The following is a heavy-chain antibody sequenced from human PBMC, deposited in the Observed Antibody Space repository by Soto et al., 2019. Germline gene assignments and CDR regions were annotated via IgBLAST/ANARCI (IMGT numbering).Heavy chain of an antibody. CDR3: ARDGVSAPGAY. J-gene: IGHJ4*02. V-gene: IGHV3-30*03. D-gene: IGHD3-3*01. Sequence: GGSLRLSCAASGFTFSSHGMHWVRQVPGKGLEWVAVIAYDGSNKYYVDSVQGRFTISRDNAKNSLFLQINSLRAEDTAVYYCARDGVSAPGAYWGQGTLVTVSS. CDR1: GFTFSSHG. CDR2: IAYDGSNK.